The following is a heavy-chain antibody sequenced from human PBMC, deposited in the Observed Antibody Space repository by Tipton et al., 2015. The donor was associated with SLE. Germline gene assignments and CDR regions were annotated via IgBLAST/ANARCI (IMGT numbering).Heavy chain of an antibody. CDR1: GFTFSSYG. Sequence: SLRLSCAASGFTFSSYGMHWVRQAPGKGLEWVANIKQDGSEKYYVDSVKGRFTISRDNAKNSLYLQMNSLRAEDTAVYYCARDPADYYYYGMDVWGQGTTVTVSS. CDR3: ARDPADYYYYGMDV. J-gene: IGHJ6*02. CDR2: IKQDGSEK. V-gene: IGHV3-7*01.